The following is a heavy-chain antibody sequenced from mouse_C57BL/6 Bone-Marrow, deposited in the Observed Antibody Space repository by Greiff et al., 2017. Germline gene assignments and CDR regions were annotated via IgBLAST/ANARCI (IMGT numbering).Heavy chain of an antibody. CDR3: TTEFFDD. Sequence: EVKLMESGAELVRPGASVKLSCTASGFNIKDDYMHWVKQRPEQGLEWIGWIDPENGDTEYASKFQGKATITADTSSNTAYLQLSSLTSEDTAVYYCTTEFFDDWGKGTTLTVSS. CDR2: IDPENGDT. CDR1: GFNIKDDY. J-gene: IGHJ2*01. V-gene: IGHV14-4*01.